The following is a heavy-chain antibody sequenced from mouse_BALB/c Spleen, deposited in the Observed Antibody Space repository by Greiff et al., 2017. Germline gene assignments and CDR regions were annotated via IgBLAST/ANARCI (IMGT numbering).Heavy chain of an antibody. J-gene: IGHJ1*01. Sequence: EVQGVESGGGLVKPGGSLKLSCAASGFTFSSYAMSWVRQTPEKRLEWVATISSGGSYTYYPDSVKGRFTISRDNAKNTLYLQMSSLKSEDTAMYYCALNYGSYWYFDVWGAGTTVTVSS. V-gene: IGHV5-9-3*01. D-gene: IGHD1-1*01. CDR3: ALNYGSYWYFDV. CDR2: ISSGGSYT. CDR1: GFTFSSYA.